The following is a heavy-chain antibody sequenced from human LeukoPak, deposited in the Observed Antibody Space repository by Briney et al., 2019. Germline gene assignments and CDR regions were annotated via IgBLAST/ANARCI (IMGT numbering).Heavy chain of an antibody. J-gene: IGHJ5*02. CDR1: GFNFHNFA. CDR3: ARGPPLFDP. Sequence: ERSLRLSCEASGFNFHNFAMHWVRQAPGKGLEWVAVISNDERNKYYTDSVKGRFTISRDNAKNSLYLQMNSLRAEDTGVYYCARGPPLFDPWGQGTLVAVSS. V-gene: IGHV3-30*04. CDR2: ISNDERNK.